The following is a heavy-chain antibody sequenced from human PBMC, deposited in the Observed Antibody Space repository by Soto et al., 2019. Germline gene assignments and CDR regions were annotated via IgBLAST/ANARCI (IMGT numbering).Heavy chain of an antibody. CDR3: ANLLYNSYYNVMDV. V-gene: IGHV3-23*01. J-gene: IGHJ6*02. D-gene: IGHD3-16*01. CDR2: IGRSGNT. Sequence: EVQLLESGGDLVQPGGSLRLFCAASGFTLSSCAMRWVRQAPGQGLEWVSSIGRSGNTYYSDSVKGRFTISRDNSKNILYLQMDSLRDEDTATYYCANLLYNSYYNVMDVWGQGTTVTVSS. CDR1: GFTLSSCA.